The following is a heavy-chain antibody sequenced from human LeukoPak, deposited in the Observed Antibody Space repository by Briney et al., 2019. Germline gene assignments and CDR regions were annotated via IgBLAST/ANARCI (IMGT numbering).Heavy chain of an antibody. Sequence: ASVKVSCKVSGYTLTELSMHWVRQAPGQGLEWMGGIIPILGTANYAQRFQGRVTLTADESSSTAYMALSSLRSEDTAMYYCATTRDYYDTSGYTLLQDWGQGTLVTVSS. D-gene: IGHD3-22*01. CDR1: GYTLTELS. CDR2: IIPILGTA. CDR3: ATTRDYYDTSGYTLLQD. V-gene: IGHV1-69*13. J-gene: IGHJ1*01.